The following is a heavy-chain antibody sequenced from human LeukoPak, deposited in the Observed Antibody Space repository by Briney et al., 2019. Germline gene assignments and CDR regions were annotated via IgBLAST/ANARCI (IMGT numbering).Heavy chain of an antibody. J-gene: IGHJ3*02. D-gene: IGHD2-15*01. V-gene: IGHV3-23*01. CDR3: ATNAVVVAATGVLDI. CDR2: ISGSGGST. CDR1: GFTFSNYA. Sequence: GGSLRLSCAASGFTFSNYAMSWVRQAPGKGLEWVSSISGSGGSTYYADSVKGRFTISRDNSQNTLYLQMNGLRAEDTGVYYCATNAVVVAATGVLDIWGQGTMVTVSS.